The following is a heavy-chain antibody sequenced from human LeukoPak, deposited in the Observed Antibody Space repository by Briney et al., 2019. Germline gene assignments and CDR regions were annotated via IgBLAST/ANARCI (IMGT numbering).Heavy chain of an antibody. Sequence: SETLSLTCTVSGGSISSGSYYWSWIRQPAGKGLEWIGRLHTSGSTHYNPSLKSRVTISVDTSKNQFSLKLSSVTAADTAVYYCARLDYYGSGTCWGQGTLVTVSS. CDR1: GGSISSGSYY. V-gene: IGHV4-61*02. J-gene: IGHJ4*02. D-gene: IGHD3-10*01. CDR2: LHTSGST. CDR3: ARLDYYGSGTC.